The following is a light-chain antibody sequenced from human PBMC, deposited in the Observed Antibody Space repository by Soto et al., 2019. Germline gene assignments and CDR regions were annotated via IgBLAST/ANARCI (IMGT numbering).Light chain of an antibody. CDR2: AAS. Sequence: AILMTNSSSSLSASRGDRVTSTCLASQGISSYLAWYQQKPGKAPKLLIYAASTLQSGVPSRFSGSGSGTDFTLTISCLQSEDFATYYCQQYYSYSWTFGQGTKVDI. V-gene: IGKV1-8*01. CDR3: QQYYSYSWT. CDR1: QGISSY. J-gene: IGKJ1*01.